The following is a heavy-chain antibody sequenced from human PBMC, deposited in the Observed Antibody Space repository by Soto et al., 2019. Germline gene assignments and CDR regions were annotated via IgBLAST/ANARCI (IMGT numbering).Heavy chain of an antibody. CDR3: AKDSHYYDSSGYYFDAFDI. D-gene: IGHD3-22*01. CDR2: ISYDGSNK. Sequence: QVQLVESGGGVVQPGRSLRLSCAASGFTFSSYGMHWVRQAPGKGLEWVAVISYDGSNKYYADSVKGRFTISRDNSKNTLYLQMNSLRAEDTAVYYCAKDSHYYDSSGYYFDAFDICGQGTMVTVSS. J-gene: IGHJ3*02. V-gene: IGHV3-30*18. CDR1: GFTFSSYG.